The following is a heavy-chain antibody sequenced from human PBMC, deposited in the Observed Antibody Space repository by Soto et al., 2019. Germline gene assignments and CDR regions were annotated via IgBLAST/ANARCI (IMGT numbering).Heavy chain of an antibody. CDR1: GGSIYSSSYY. J-gene: IGHJ5*02. D-gene: IGHD2-2*01. CDR2: IYYSEST. CDR3: ARATIVLVPAAMVSHWFDP. V-gene: IGHV4-61*05. Sequence: PSETLSLTCTVSGGSIYSSSYYWSWIRQPPGKGLEWIGYIYYSESTNYNPSLKSRVTISVDTSKNQFSLKLSSVTAADTAVYYCARATIVLVPAAMVSHWFDPWGQGTLVTVSS.